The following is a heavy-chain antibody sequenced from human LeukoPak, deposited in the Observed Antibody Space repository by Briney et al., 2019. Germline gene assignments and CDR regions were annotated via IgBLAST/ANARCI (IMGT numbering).Heavy chain of an antibody. CDR3: ANWGYYDSSGYYRMVDY. V-gene: IGHV3-23*01. CDR1: GFTFSSYA. CDR2: ISGSGGST. D-gene: IGHD3-22*01. J-gene: IGHJ4*02. Sequence: GGSLRLSCAASGFTFSSYAMSWVRQAPGKGLEWVSAISGSGGSTYYADSVKGRFTISRDNSKNTLYLQMNSLRAEDTAVYYCANWGYYDSSGYYRMVDYWGQGTLVTVSS.